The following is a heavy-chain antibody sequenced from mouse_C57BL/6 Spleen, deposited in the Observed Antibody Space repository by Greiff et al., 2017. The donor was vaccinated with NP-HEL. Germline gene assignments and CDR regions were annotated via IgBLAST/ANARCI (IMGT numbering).Heavy chain of an antibody. CDR1: GYTFTSYW. Sequence: QVQLQQSGAELVRPGTSVKLSCKASGYTFTSYWMHWVKQRPGQGLEWIGVIDPSDSYTNYNQKFKGKATLTVDTSSSTAYMQLSSLTSEDSAVYYCAVYGSSLAYWGQGTLVTVSA. CDR2: IDPSDSYT. D-gene: IGHD1-1*01. J-gene: IGHJ3*01. V-gene: IGHV1-59*01. CDR3: AVYGSSLAY.